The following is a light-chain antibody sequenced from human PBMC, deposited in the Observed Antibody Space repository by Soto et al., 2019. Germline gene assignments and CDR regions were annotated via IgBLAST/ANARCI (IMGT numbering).Light chain of an antibody. CDR1: QSISSS. V-gene: IGKV1-5*01. Sequence: DIQMTQSPSTLSASVGDRVSIACRASQSISSSLAWYQQKLGKAPKLLIYDASSLESGVPSRFSGSGSGTEFTLSINSLQPQDFATYYCQQYHRYSWTFGQGTKVEIK. J-gene: IGKJ1*01. CDR3: QQYHRYSWT. CDR2: DAS.